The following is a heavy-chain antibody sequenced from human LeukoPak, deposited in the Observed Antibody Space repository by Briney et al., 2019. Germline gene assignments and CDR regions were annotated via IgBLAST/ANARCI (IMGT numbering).Heavy chain of an antibody. CDR3: ATLDEMATRDKNDY. CDR2: IYYSGST. V-gene: IGHV4-39*07. Sequence: PSETVSLTCDVSGGSISSSSYYWAWLRQPPGKGLEWIGNIYYSGSTYYNPSLKSRVTISVDTSKNQFSLKLSSVTAADTAVYYCATLDEMATRDKNDYWGQGTLVTVSS. CDR1: GGSISSSSYY. J-gene: IGHJ4*02. D-gene: IGHD5-24*01.